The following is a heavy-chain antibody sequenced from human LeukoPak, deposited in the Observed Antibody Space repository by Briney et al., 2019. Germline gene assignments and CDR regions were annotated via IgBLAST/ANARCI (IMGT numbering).Heavy chain of an antibody. D-gene: IGHD6-19*01. V-gene: IGHV3-7*04. CDR1: GFTFDDYA. CDR3: ARAGQWLVRGFDY. CDR2: IKQDGSEK. Sequence: GGSLRLSCAASGFTFDDYAMPWVRQAPGKGLEWVANIKQDGSEKYYVDSVKGRFTISRDNAKNSLYLQMNSLRAEDTAVYYCARAGQWLVRGFDYWGQGTLVTVSS. J-gene: IGHJ4*02.